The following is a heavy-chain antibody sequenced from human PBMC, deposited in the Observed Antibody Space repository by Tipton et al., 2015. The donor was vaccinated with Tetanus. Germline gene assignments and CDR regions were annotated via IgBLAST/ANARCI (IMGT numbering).Heavy chain of an antibody. CDR3: ARGGTMDY. V-gene: IGHV1-18*01. CDR1: GYTFTSFG. CDR2: INTDKGST. J-gene: IGHJ4*02. D-gene: IGHD1-1*01. Sequence: QSRPEVKKPGASVKVSCKASGYTFTSFGINWVRQAPGQGLEWMGWINTDKGSTNYAQNLQGRVIMTTDTSTLTAYMELRSLRSDDTAVYYCARGGTMDYWGQGTLVTVSA.